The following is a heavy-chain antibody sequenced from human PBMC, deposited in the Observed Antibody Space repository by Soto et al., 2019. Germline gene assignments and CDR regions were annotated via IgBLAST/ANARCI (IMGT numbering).Heavy chain of an antibody. V-gene: IGHV1-69*13. CDR1: GGTFSSFA. J-gene: IGHJ6*02. CDR2: IIPIFGTS. Sequence: RASVKVSCKASGGTFSSFAINWVRQAPGQGLEWVGGIIPIFGTSNYAQKFQGRVTITADESTSTAYMELSSLRSEDTAVYYCARSSHSPLYDYVWGNSQSIYYYYNGMDVWGQGTTVTVSS. D-gene: IGHD3-16*01. CDR3: ARSSHSPLYDYVWGNSQSIYYYYNGMDV.